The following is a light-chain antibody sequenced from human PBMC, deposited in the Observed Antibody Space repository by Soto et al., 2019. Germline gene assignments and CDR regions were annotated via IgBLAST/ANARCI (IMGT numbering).Light chain of an antibody. V-gene: IGKV1-33*01. Sequence: DIQMTQSPSSLSTSVGDRVTITCQASQAISNSLNWYHQKPGKAPKLLIYDASNLETGVPSRFSGSRSGTDFIFTISSLQPEDIATYYCQQFDNRITFGQGTRLEIK. CDR3: QQFDNRIT. CDR1: QAISNS. CDR2: DAS. J-gene: IGKJ5*01.